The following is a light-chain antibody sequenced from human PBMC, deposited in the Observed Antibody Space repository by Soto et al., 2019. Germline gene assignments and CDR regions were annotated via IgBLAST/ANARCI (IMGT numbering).Light chain of an antibody. CDR3: QQVNVYPST. CDR2: DAS. V-gene: IGKV1-9*01. Sequence: IQLTQSPSSLSASVGDRVTITCRASQGISRYLAWYQQQPGKAHNLLIYDASTLHSGVPSRFSGGGSGTDFTLTISSLQPEDFATYYCQQVNVYPSTFGGGTKVEIK. J-gene: IGKJ4*01. CDR1: QGISRY.